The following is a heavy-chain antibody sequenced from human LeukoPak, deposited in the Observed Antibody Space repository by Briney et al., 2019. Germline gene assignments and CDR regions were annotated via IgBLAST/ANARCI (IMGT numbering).Heavy chain of an antibody. CDR1: GFTFTSYG. Sequence: QPGGSLRLSCVVSGFTFTSYGVHWVRQAPGKGLEWVVFIRHDGSYKDYADSVKGRFTISRDNSKNTLYLQMNSLRAEDTAVYYCAKSPWNGKFRAYFDYWGQGTLVTVSS. CDR2: IRHDGSYK. CDR3: AKSPWNGKFRAYFDY. J-gene: IGHJ4*02. D-gene: IGHD1-1*01. V-gene: IGHV3-30*02.